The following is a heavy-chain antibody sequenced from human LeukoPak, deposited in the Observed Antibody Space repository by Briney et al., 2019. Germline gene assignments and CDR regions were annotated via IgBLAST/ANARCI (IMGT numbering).Heavy chain of an antibody. CDR3: ARGRQWLVRAPDY. J-gene: IGHJ4*02. D-gene: IGHD6-19*01. Sequence: SETLSLTCTVSGVSISSGGYSWSWIRQPPGKGLEWIGYIYHSGSANYNPSLKSRVTISVDTSKNQFSLKLSSVTAADTAVYYCARGRQWLVRAPDYWGQGTLVTVSS. V-gene: IGHV4-30-2*01. CDR2: IYHSGSA. CDR1: GVSISSGGYS.